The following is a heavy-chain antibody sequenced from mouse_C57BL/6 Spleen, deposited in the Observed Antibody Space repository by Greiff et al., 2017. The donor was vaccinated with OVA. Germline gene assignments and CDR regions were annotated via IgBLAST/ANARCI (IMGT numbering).Heavy chain of an antibody. CDR1: GFSLSTFGMG. D-gene: IGHD2-1*01. CDR3: ARIRAMVRGGHYYAMDY. V-gene: IGHV8-8*01. Sequence: ESGPGILQPSQTLSLTCSFSGFSLSTFGMGVGWIRPPSGKGLDWLAHIWWDDDKYYNPALKSRLTISKDTSKNQVFLKIANVDTADTATYYCARIRAMVRGGHYYAMDYWGQGTSVTVSS. CDR2: IWWDDDK. J-gene: IGHJ4*01.